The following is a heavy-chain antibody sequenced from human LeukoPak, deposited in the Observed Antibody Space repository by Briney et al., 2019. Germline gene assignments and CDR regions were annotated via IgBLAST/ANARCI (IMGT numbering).Heavy chain of an antibody. CDR1: GGTFSSYA. CDR3: ARDSSGWENWFDP. Sequence: GASVKVSCKASGGTFSSYAISWVRQAPGQGLEWMGGIIPIFGTANYAQKFQGRVTITADESTSTAYMELSNLRSEDTAVYYCARDSSGWENWFDPWGQGTLVTVSS. CDR2: IIPIFGTA. V-gene: IGHV1-69*13. J-gene: IGHJ5*02. D-gene: IGHD6-19*01.